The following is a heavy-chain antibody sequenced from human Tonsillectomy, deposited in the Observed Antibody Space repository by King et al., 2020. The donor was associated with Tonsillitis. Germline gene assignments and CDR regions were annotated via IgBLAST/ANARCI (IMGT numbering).Heavy chain of an antibody. V-gene: IGHV3-73*02. Sequence: VQLVESGGGLVQPGGSLKLSCAASGFTFSGSAMHWVSQASGKGLEWVGRIRSKANSYATAYAESVKGRFTISRDDSKKTAYLQMNSLKTEDTAVYYCTRLHYYGSGDTDYWGQGTLVTVSS. CDR3: TRLHYYGSGDTDY. CDR1: GFTFSGSA. J-gene: IGHJ4*02. D-gene: IGHD3-10*01. CDR2: IRSKANSYAT.